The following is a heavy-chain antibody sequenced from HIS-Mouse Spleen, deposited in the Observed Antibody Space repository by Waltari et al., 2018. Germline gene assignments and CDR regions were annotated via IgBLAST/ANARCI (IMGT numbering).Heavy chain of an antibody. J-gene: IGHJ3*02. CDR3: ARRKWGHDAFDI. CDR1: GCTFSSYS. V-gene: IGHV3-48*01. D-gene: IGHD1-26*01. Sequence: EVQLVESGGGLVQPGGSLRLSCAASGCTFSSYSLNWVRQAPGKGLEWVSYISSSSSTIYYADSVKGRFTISRDNAKNSLYLQMNSLRAEDTAVYYCARRKWGHDAFDIWGQGTMVTVSS. CDR2: ISSSSSTI.